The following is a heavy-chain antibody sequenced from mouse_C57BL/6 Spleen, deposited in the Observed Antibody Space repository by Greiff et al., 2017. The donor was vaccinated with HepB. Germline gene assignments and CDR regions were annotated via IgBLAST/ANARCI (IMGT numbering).Heavy chain of an antibody. D-gene: IGHD1-1*01. CDR2: ISNGGGST. V-gene: IGHV5-12*01. J-gene: IGHJ2*01. CDR1: GFTFSDYY. Sequence: EVQLVESGGGLVQPGGSLKLSCAASGFTFSDYYMYWVRQTPEKRLEWVAYISNGGGSTYYPDTVKGRFTISRDNAKNTLYLQMSRLKSEDTAMYYCARNYYGSRGYFDYWGQGTTLTVSS. CDR3: ARNYYGSRGYFDY.